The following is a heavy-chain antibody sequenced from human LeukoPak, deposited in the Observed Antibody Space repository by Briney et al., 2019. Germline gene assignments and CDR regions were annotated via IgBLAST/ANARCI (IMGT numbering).Heavy chain of an antibody. D-gene: IGHD1-26*01. Sequence: SETLSLTCTVSGGSISSSSYYWSWIRQPPGKGLEWIGYIYYSGSTNYNPSLKSRVTISVDTSKNQFSLKLSSVTAADTAVYYCARVSGSYYTYYYYYGMDVWGQGTTVTVSS. V-gene: IGHV4-61*01. CDR1: GGSISSSSYY. J-gene: IGHJ6*02. CDR2: IYYSGST. CDR3: ARVSGSYYTYYYYYGMDV.